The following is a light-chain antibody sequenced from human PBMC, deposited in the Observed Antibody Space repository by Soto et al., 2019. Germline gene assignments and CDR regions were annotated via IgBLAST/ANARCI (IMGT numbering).Light chain of an antibody. CDR2: LGS. V-gene: IGKV2-28*01. Sequence: DIVMTQSPLSLPVTPGEPASISCRSSQSLLHSNGYNYLDWYLQKPGQSPHLLIYLGSNRASGVPDRFSGSGSGTDFTLKISGVEAEDVGVYYCMQALQTPVTFGQGTRLEIK. CDR1: QSLLHSNGYNY. CDR3: MQALQTPVT. J-gene: IGKJ5*01.